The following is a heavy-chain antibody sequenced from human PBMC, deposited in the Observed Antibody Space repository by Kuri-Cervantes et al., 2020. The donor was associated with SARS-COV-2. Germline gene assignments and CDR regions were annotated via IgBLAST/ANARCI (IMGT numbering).Heavy chain of an antibody. CDR2: INPSGGST. J-gene: IGHJ4*02. V-gene: IGHV1-46*01. CDR3: ARGSSGWFPYYYFDY. D-gene: IGHD6-19*01. CDR1: GYTFTSYY. Sequence: ASVKVSCKASGYTFTSYYMHWVRQAPGQGLEWMGIINPSGGSTSYAQKFQGRVTITRNTSISTAYMELSSLRSEDTAVYYCARGSSGWFPYYYFDYWGQGTLVTVSS.